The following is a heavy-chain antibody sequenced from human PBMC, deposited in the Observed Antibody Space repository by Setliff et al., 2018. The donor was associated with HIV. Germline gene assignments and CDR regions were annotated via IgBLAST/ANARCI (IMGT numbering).Heavy chain of an antibody. CDR2: FDPQDGET. CDR1: GYTLSELS. D-gene: IGHD5-18*01. CDR3: VRGRDVDSGLLSERGDI. J-gene: IGHJ3*02. Sequence: ASVKVSCKVYGYTLSELSIHWVRQAPGKGLEWMGYFDPQDGETVYAQKFQGRVTLTEDTSTGTAYMELSGLRSEDTAVYYCVRGRDVDSGLLSERGDIWGQGTLVTVS. V-gene: IGHV1-24*01.